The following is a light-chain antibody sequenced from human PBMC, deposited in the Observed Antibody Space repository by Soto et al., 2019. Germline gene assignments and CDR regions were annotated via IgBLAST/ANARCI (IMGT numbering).Light chain of an antibody. CDR3: SSYTASLTVV. V-gene: IGLV2-14*01. J-gene: IGLJ2*01. CDR1: SSDVGGYNF. CDR2: EVS. Sequence: QSALTQPASVSGSPGQSITISCTGTSSDVGGYNFVSWYQHHPDKVPKLIIFEVSNRPSGVSNRFSGSKSGNTASLTISGLQAEDEADYHCSSYTASLTVVFGGGTKVTVL.